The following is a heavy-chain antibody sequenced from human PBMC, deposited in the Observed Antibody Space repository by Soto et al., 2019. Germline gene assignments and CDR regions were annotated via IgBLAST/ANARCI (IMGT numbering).Heavy chain of an antibody. Sequence: QVQLAESGGGVVQPGRSLRLSCAASGFTFSSYAMHWVRQAPGKGLEWVAVISYDGSNKYYADSVKGRFTISRDNSKNTLYLQMNSLRAEDTAVYYCARDIGGDYYYYGMDVWGQGTTVTVSS. D-gene: IGHD1-26*01. V-gene: IGHV3-30-3*01. CDR1: GFTFSSYA. CDR2: ISYDGSNK. CDR3: ARDIGGDYYYYGMDV. J-gene: IGHJ6*02.